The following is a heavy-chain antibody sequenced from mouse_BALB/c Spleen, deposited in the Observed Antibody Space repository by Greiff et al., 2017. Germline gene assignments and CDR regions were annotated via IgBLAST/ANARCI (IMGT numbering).Heavy chain of an antibody. D-gene: IGHD2-2*01. CDR2: ISSGSSTI. Sequence: EVQLVESGGGLVQPGGSRKLSCAASGFTFSSFGMHWVRQAPEKGLEWVAYISSGSSTIYYADTVKGRFTISRDNPKNTLFLQMTSLRSEDTAMYYCARSYGYGGFDYWGQGTTLTVSS. CDR3: ARSYGYGGFDY. V-gene: IGHV5-17*02. J-gene: IGHJ2*01. CDR1: GFTFSSFG.